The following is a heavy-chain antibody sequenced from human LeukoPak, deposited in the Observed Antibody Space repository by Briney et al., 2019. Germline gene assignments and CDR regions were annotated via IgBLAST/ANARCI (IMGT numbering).Heavy chain of an antibody. CDR1: GFTFSSYG. D-gene: IGHD3-3*01. CDR3: AKVLRFLEWLGNSGDV. J-gene: IGHJ6*04. V-gene: IGHV3-30*02. CDR2: IRYDGSNK. Sequence: PGGSLRLSCAAYGFTFSSYGMHWVRQAPGKGLEWVAFIRYDGSNKYYADSVKGRFTISRDNSTNTLYLQMNSLRAEDTAAYYCAKVLRFLEWLGNSGDVCGKGTTVTVSS.